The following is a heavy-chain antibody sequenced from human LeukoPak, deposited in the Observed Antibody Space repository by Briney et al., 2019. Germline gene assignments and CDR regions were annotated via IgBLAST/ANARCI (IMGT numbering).Heavy chain of an antibody. CDR2: IYTSVST. CDR1: GGSISNGCYY. J-gene: IGHJ5*02. V-gene: IGHV4-61*02. D-gene: IGHD2-15*01. CDR3: ARDIVVVVAAKIQNWFDP. Sequence: PSETLSLTCTVYGGSISNGCYYWSWIRQPAGKGLECIGLIYTSVSTNYNPCLKSRGTISVHTSKNQFSLKLSSVTAADTAVYYCARDIVVVVAAKIQNWFDPWGQGTLVTVSS.